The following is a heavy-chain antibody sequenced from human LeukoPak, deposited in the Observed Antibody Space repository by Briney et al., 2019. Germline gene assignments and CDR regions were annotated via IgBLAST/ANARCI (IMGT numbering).Heavy chain of an antibody. CDR1: GGSISSYY. CDR2: IYYSGST. Sequence: SETLSLTCTVSGGSISSYYWSWIRQPPGKGLEWIGYIYYSGSTNYNSSLKSRVTISVDTSKNQFSLKLSSVTAANTAVYYCARRRFYYYGMDVWGQGTTVTVSS. V-gene: IGHV4-59*08. CDR3: ARRRFYYYGMDV. J-gene: IGHJ6*02.